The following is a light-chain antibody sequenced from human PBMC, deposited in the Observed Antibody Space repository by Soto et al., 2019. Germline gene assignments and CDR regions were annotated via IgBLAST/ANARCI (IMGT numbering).Light chain of an antibody. CDR2: LNNDGSH. CDR3: QTWGTGFQV. Sequence: QPVLTQSPSASASLGASGKLTCTLSSWHSSYAIAWHQKQPGKGPRYLMDLNNDGSHTKGDGIPDRFSGSSSGAERYLIISSLQSEDEADYYCQTWGTGFQVFGGGTKVTVL. J-gene: IGLJ2*01. V-gene: IGLV4-69*01. CDR1: SWHSSYA.